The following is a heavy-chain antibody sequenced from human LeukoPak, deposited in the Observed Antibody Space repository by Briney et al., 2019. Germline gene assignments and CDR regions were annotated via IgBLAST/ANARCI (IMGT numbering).Heavy chain of an antibody. CDR3: ASDGDYGY. D-gene: IGHD4-17*01. CDR1: GFTFSSYW. V-gene: IGHV3-7*01. CDR2: IMQDGSDK. Sequence: PGGSLRLSCAASGFTFSSYWMSWVRQAPGKGLEWVANIMQDGSDKYYVGSVKGRFTISRDNAKNSLYLQMNSLRAEDTAVYYCASDGDYGYWGQGTLVTVSS. J-gene: IGHJ4*02.